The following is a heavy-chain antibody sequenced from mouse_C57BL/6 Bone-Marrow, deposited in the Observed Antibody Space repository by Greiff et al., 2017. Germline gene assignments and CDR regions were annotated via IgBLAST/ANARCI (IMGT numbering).Heavy chain of an antibody. CDR3: AGHERDYPFDY. V-gene: IGHV1-62-2*01. CDR2: FYPGRGSI. Sequence: QVQLQQPGAELVKPGASVKLSCKASGSTFTEYTIHWVKQRPGLGLEWIGWFYPGRGSIKYNENFKDKATLTADKPSSTVYMELSRLTSEDSAVDFCAGHERDYPFDYWGQGTTLTGSS. J-gene: IGHJ2*01. D-gene: IGHD2-4*01. CDR1: GSTFTEYT.